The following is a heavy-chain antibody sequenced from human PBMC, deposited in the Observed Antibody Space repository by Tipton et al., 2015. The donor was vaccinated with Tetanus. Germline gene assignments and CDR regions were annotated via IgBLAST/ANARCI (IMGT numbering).Heavy chain of an antibody. D-gene: IGHD6-25*01. CDR1: GGSLSGHF. J-gene: IGHJ4*02. CDR3: VSGSALGN. CDR2: ISSTSRYI. V-gene: IGHV3-11*06. Sequence: SLRLSCAVSGGSLSGHFWSWVRQAPGRGLEWVSSISSTSRYINYAASLEGRFTISRDNAKNSLSLQMNSLRTDDTAVYYCVSGSALGNWGQGTLVTVSS.